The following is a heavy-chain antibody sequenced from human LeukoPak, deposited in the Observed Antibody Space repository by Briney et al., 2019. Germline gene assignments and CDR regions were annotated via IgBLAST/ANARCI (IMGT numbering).Heavy chain of an antibody. V-gene: IGHV1-69*13. Sequence: SVKVSCKASGGTFSSYAISWVRQAPGQGLEWMGGIIPIFCTANYAQKFQGRVTITADESTSTAYMELSSLRPEDTAVYYCAGGRYDITAGPFDYWGQGTLVTVSS. J-gene: IGHJ4*02. CDR1: GGTFSSYA. D-gene: IGHD3-9*01. CDR3: AGGRYDITAGPFDY. CDR2: IIPIFCTA.